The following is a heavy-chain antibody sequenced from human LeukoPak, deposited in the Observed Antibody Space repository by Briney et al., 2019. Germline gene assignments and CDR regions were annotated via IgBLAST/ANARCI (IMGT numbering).Heavy chain of an antibody. Sequence: SGGSLRLSRAASGFSFSSYSMNWVRHAPGKGLEWVSYISGSRSTIYYADSVKGRFTISRDNAKNSLYLQLNSLRAEDTAVYYCARSPSIAARQPSYYYYMDVWGKGTTVTVSS. CDR2: ISGSRSTI. D-gene: IGHD6-6*01. V-gene: IGHV3-48*04. J-gene: IGHJ6*03. CDR1: GFSFSSYS. CDR3: ARSPSIAARQPSYYYYMDV.